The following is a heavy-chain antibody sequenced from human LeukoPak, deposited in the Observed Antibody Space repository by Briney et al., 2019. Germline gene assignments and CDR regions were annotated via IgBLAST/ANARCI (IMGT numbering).Heavy chain of an antibody. CDR2: ISSGSTSI. CDR1: GFTFSDYY. CDR3: ASPISGWYD. Sequence: GGSLRLSCAASGFTFSDYYMSWIRQAPGKGLEWVSYISSGSTSIYYADSVRGRFTVSRDNAKNSLYLQMNSLRAEDTAVYYCASPISGWYDWGQGTLVTVSS. V-gene: IGHV3-11*04. J-gene: IGHJ4*02. D-gene: IGHD6-19*01.